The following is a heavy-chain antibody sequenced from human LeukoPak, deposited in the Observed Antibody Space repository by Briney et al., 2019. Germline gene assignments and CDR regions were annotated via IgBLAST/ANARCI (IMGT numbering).Heavy chain of an antibody. J-gene: IGHJ4*02. CDR3: ARPPHPYYDFWSGYYFDY. CDR1: GGSISNGDYY. CDR2: IYYSGST. V-gene: IGHV4-31*03. D-gene: IGHD3-3*01. Sequence: SETLSLTCTVSGGSISNGDYYWSWIRQHPGRGLERNGYIYYSGSTYYNQSLKSRVTISVDTSKTQFSLKLSSVAGADTAVYYCARPPHPYYDFWSGYYFDYWGQGTLVTVSS.